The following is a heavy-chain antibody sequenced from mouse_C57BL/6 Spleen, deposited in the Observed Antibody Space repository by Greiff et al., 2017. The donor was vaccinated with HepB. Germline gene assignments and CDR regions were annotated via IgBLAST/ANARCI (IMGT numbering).Heavy chain of an antibody. V-gene: IGHV1-82*01. CDR1: GYAFSSSW. CDR2: IYPGDGDT. CDR3: ARLDSSGYVGYYYAMDY. Sequence: QVQLQQSGPELVKPGASVKISCKASGYAFSSSWMNWVKQRPGKGLEWIGRIYPGDGDTNYNGKFKGKATLTADKSSSTAYMQLSSLTSEDSAVYFCARLDSSGYVGYYYAMDYWGQGTSVTVSS. J-gene: IGHJ4*01. D-gene: IGHD3-2*02.